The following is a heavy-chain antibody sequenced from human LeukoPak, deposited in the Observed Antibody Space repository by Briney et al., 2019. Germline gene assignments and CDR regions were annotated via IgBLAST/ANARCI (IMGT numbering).Heavy chain of an antibody. J-gene: IGHJ4*02. CDR2: IWYDGSNK. D-gene: IGHD2-15*01. Sequence: GGSLSLPCAPSGFTLCRYDMLGVRQAPGKGLEWVAVIWYDGSNKYYADSVKGRFTISRDNSKNTLYLQMNSLRAEDTAVYCCARKGALGYCSAGSCDHTWYFDYSGQERPLTVSS. CDR3: ARKGALGYCSAGSCDHTWYFDY. CDR1: GFTLCRYD. V-gene: IGHV3-33*01.